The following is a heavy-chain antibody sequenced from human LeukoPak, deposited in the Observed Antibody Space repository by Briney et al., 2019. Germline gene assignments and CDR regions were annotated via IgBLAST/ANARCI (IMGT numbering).Heavy chain of an antibody. CDR2: ISGSGGST. Sequence: GGSLRLSCAASGFTFSSYAMSWVRQAPGKGLEWVSAISGSGGSTYYADSVKGRFTISRDNAKNSLYLQMNSLRAEDTAVYYCARGLTIFGVVTITSDWFDPWGQGTLVTVSS. CDR1: GFTFSSYA. J-gene: IGHJ5*02. D-gene: IGHD3-3*01. V-gene: IGHV3-23*01. CDR3: ARGLTIFGVVTITSDWFDP.